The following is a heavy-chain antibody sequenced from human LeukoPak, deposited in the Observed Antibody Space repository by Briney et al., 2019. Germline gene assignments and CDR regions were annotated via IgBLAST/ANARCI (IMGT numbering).Heavy chain of an antibody. Sequence: SETLSLTCAVYGGSFSGYYWSWIRQPPGKGLEWIGEINHSGGTNYNPSLKSRVTISVDTSKKQFSLKLSSVTAADTAVYYCARRWNYKDGFDVWGQGTMVIVSS. CDR2: INHSGGT. CDR3: ARRWNYKDGFDV. J-gene: IGHJ3*01. V-gene: IGHV4-34*01. CDR1: GGSFSGYY. D-gene: IGHD1-7*01.